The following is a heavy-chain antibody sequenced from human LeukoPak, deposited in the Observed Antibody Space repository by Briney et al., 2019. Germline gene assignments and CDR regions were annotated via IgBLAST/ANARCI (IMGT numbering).Heavy chain of an antibody. V-gene: IGHV3-30*04. J-gene: IGHJ4*02. CDR2: ISYDGSNK. CDR1: GFTFSSYA. Sequence: GGSLRLSCAASGFTFSSYAMHWVRQAPGKGLEWVAVISYDGSNKYYADSVKGRFTISRDNSKNTLHLQMNSLRAEDTAVYYCARDPYQLLYFDYWGQGTLVTVSS. D-gene: IGHD2-2*02. CDR3: ARDPYQLLYFDY.